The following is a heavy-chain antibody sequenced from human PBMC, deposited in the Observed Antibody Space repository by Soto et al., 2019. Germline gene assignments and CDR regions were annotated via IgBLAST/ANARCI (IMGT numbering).Heavy chain of an antibody. CDR2: IRSKAYGGTT. Sequence: EVQLVESGGGLVQPGRSLRLSCTASGFIFGDYAMSWFRQAPGKGLEWVGFIRSKAYGGTTDYAASLKGRLTISRDDSKSIAYLQMNSLKTEDTAVYYFTRAVITFGGIIAPFDYWGQGTLVTVSS. J-gene: IGHJ4*02. V-gene: IGHV3-49*03. CDR3: TRAVITFGGIIAPFDY. CDR1: GFIFGDYA. D-gene: IGHD3-16*02.